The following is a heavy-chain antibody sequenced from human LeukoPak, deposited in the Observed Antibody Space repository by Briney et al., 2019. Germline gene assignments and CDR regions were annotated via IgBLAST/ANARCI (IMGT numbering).Heavy chain of an antibody. V-gene: IGHV4-34*01. CDR3: ASAVAAPDSYDY. Sequence: SETLSLTCAVYGGSFSGYYWSWIRQPPGKGLEWIGEINHSGSTNYNPSLKSRVTISVDTSKNQFSLKLSSVTAADTAVYYCASAVAAPDSYDYWGQGTLVTVSS. CDR2: INHSGST. D-gene: IGHD2-15*01. J-gene: IGHJ4*02. CDR1: GGSFSGYY.